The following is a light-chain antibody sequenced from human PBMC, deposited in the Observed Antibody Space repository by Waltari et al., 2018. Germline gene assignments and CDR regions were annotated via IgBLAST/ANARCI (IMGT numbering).Light chain of an antibody. CDR3: LQAYSFPRT. CDR2: AAS. V-gene: IGKV1-12*01. CDR1: QGISSE. J-gene: IGKJ2*01. Sequence: DILMTQSTSFVSASVGVRVTTTFRASQGISSELAWYPQKPGKAPKHLIYAASTLQSGVPSMFSGSGSGTEFTLIITTLQPEDFATYFCLQAYSFPRTFGQGTKLEIK.